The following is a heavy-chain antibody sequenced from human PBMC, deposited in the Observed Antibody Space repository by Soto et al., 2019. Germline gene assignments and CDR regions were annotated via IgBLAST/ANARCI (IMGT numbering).Heavy chain of an antibody. CDR1: GFTFSSYW. J-gene: IGHJ3*02. CDR3: KTETTNGFDI. CDR2: IKSDGSST. V-gene: IGHV3-74*01. D-gene: IGHD1-1*01. Sequence: EVQLVESGGGLVQPGGSLRLSCAASGFTFSSYWMHWVRQAPGKGLVWVSRIKSDGSSTSCADSVKGRFTISRDNAKNMLYLQMDSLRAEDTAVYYCKTETTNGFDIWGQGTTVTVSS.